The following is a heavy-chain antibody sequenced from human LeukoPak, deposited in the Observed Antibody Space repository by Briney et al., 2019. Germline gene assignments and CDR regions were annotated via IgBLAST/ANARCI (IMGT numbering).Heavy chain of an antibody. CDR3: TTSACTNGVCYTSVDY. CDR2: IKSKTDGGTT. CDR1: GFTFSNAW. Sequence: GGSLRLSCAASGFTFSNAWMSWVRQAPGKGLEWVGRIKSKTDGGTTDYAAPVKGRFTISRDDSKNTLSLQMDSLKTEDTAVYYCTTSACTNGVCYTSVDYWGQGTLVTVSS. V-gene: IGHV3-15*01. D-gene: IGHD2-8*01. J-gene: IGHJ4*02.